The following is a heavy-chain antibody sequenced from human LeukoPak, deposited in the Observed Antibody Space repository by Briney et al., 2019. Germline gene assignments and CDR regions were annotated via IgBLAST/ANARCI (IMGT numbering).Heavy chain of an antibody. J-gene: IGHJ4*02. CDR1: GFTFNSYV. CDR2: ISSISSTI. D-gene: IGHD2-15*01. V-gene: IGHV3-48*01. CDR3: VRYCSGGSCSVY. Sequence: GGSLRLSCAASGFTFNSYVMNWVRQAPGKGLEWVSYISSISSTIYYADSVKGRFTISRDNAKNSLYLQMNSLRAEDTAVYYCVRYCSGGSCSVYWGQGTLVTVSS.